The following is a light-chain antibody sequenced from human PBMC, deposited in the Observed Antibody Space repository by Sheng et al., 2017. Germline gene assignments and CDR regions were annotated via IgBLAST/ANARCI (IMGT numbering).Light chain of an antibody. J-gene: IGKJ3*01. CDR1: QSVSSSY. CDR2: GAS. CDR3: QQYGSSLFT. Sequence: EIVLTQSPGTLSLSPGERATLSCRASQSVSSSYLAWYQHKRGQAPRLLIYGASSRATGIPDRFSGSGSGTDFTLTISRLEPEDFAVYYCQQYGSSLFTFGPGTKVDIK. V-gene: IGKV3-20*01.